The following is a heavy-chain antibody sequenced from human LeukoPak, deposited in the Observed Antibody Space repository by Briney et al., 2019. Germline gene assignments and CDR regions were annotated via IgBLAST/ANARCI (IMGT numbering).Heavy chain of an antibody. D-gene: IGHD1-26*01. CDR2: INAGNGNT. CDR1: GYTFTSYA. J-gene: IGHJ4*02. V-gene: IGHV1-3*01. CDR3: ARVRLQVGATGFDY. Sequence: ASVKVSCKASGYTFTSYAMHWVRQAPGQRLEWMGWINAGNGNTKYSQKFQSRVTITRDTSASTAYMELSSLRSEDTAVYYCARVRLQVGATGFDYWGQGTLVTVSS.